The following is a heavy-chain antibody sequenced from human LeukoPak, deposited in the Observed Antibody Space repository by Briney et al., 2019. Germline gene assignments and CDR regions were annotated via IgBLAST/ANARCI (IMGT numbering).Heavy chain of an antibody. CDR1: GGTFSSYA. V-gene: IGHV1-69*13. CDR3: ARAGSSWSGIDY. D-gene: IGHD6-13*01. Sequence: SVKVSCKASGGTFSSYAISWVRQAPGQGLEWMGGIIPIFGTANYAQKFQGRVTITADESTSTAYMELSSLRSEDTAVYYCARAGSSWSGIDYWGQGTLVAVSS. J-gene: IGHJ4*02. CDR2: IIPIFGTA.